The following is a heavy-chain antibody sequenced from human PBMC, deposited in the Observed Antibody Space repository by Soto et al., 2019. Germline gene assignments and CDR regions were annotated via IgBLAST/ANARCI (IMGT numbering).Heavy chain of an antibody. Sequence: SGGSLRLSCAASGFTVSSNYMSWVRQAPGKGLEWVSVIYSGGSTYYADSVKGRFTISRDNSKNTLYLQMNSLRAEDTAVYYCAREGPENVLRFLEWSSRYYYGMDVWGQGTTVTVSS. CDR2: IYSGGST. CDR1: GFTVSSNY. D-gene: IGHD3-3*01. J-gene: IGHJ6*02. V-gene: IGHV3-53*01. CDR3: AREGPENVLRFLEWSSRYYYGMDV.